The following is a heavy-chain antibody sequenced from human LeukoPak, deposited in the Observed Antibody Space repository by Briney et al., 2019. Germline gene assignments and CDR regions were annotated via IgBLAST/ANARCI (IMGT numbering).Heavy chain of an antibody. CDR1: GGSISSGY. CDR3: AGGSGASWFDP. D-gene: IGHD2-8*02. V-gene: IGHV4-59*01. Sequence: PPETLSLTCSVSGGSISSGYRSWIRQPPGKGLEWIAYIYNSGRSNYNPSLKSRVTISLDTSKNQFSLKLSSVTAADTAVYYCAGGSGASWFDPWGQGTLVTVSS. J-gene: IGHJ5*02. CDR2: IYNSGRS.